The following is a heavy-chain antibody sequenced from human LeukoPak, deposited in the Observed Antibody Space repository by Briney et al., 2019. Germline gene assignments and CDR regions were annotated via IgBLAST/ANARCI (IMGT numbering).Heavy chain of an antibody. V-gene: IGHV4-59*12. CDR1: GGSISSYY. CDR2: IYYSGNT. D-gene: IGHD2-15*01. Sequence: SETLSLTCTVSGGSISSYYWSWIRQPPGKALEWFGYIYYSGNTNYNPSLKSRVTISVDTSKNQFSLKLSSVTAADTAVYYCARRAVAAATAVADVWGQGTTVTVSS. CDR3: ARRAVAAATAVADV. J-gene: IGHJ6*02.